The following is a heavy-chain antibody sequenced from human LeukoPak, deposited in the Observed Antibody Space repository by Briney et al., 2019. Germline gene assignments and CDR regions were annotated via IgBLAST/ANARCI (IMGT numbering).Heavy chain of an antibody. Sequence: SETLSLICTVSGGSISGHYWSWIRQPPGQGLEWIGYIYDSGSTNYNPSLKRRATTSEDTSKNHISLKLNSVTAADTAVYYCARRFGSYYRMDVWGQGPTVTVSS. D-gene: IGHD3-16*01. CDR2: IYDSGST. CDR3: ARRFGSYYRMDV. J-gene: IGHJ6*02. CDR1: GGSISGHY. V-gene: IGHV4-59*08.